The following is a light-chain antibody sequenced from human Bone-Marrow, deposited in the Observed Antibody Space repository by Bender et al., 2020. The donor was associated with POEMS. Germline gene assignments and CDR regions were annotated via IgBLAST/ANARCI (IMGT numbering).Light chain of an antibody. CDR3: SSYTSNNTPNV. V-gene: IGLV1-47*02. CDR2: SNT. J-gene: IGLJ1*01. CDR1: PSNIGSKY. Sequence: QSVLTQSPSASGTPGQRVTISCSGSPSNIGSKYVSWYQQIPGAAPKLLIFSNTQRPSGVPDRFSGSKSGTSASLTISGLQSDDEAEYYCSSYTSNNTPNVFGTGTKVTVL.